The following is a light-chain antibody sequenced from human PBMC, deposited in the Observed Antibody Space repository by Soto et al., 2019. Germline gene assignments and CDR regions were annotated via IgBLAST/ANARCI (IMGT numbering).Light chain of an antibody. CDR3: QQLNSYPLT. CDR1: QGISSY. Sequence: DIQLTQSPSFLSASVGDRVTITCRASQGISSYLAWYQQKPGKAPNLLIYATSTLQSGVPSRFSGSGSGTEFTLAISSLQPEDCATYYCQQLNSYPLTFGGGTKVEI. V-gene: IGKV1-9*01. J-gene: IGKJ4*01. CDR2: ATS.